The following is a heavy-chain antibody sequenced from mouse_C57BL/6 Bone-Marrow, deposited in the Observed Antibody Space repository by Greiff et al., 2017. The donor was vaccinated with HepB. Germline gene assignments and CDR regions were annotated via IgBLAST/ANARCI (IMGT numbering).Heavy chain of an antibody. CDR2: IDPNSGGT. Sequence: QVQLQQPGAELVKPGASVKLSCKASGYTFTSYWMHWVKQRPGRGLEWIGRIDPNSGGTKYNEKFKSKATLTVDKPSSTADMQLSSMTSEDSAVYYCARGLITTVVAPFGYWGQGTTLTVSS. D-gene: IGHD1-1*01. CDR3: ARGLITTVVAPFGY. V-gene: IGHV1-72*01. J-gene: IGHJ2*01. CDR1: GYTFTSYW.